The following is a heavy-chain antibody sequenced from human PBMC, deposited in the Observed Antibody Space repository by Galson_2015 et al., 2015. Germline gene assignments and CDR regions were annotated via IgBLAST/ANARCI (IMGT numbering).Heavy chain of an antibody. CDR2: IYYSGST. CDR1: GGSISSYY. Sequence: SETLSLTCTVSGGSISSYYWSWIRQPPGKGLEWIGYIYYSGSTNYNPSLKSRVTISVDTSKNQFSLKLSSVTAADTAVYYCARDGGWDYFDYWGQGTLVTVSS. J-gene: IGHJ4*02. D-gene: IGHD3-16*01. CDR3: ARDGGWDYFDY. V-gene: IGHV4-59*01.